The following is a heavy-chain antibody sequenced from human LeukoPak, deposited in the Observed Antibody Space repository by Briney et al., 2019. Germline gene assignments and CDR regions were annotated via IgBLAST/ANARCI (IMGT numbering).Heavy chain of an antibody. CDR3: ARGLGYCSGGSCYVSWFDP. J-gene: IGHJ5*02. CDR1: GGSISSGGYY. D-gene: IGHD2-15*01. V-gene: IGHV4-31*03. Sequence: SEILSLTCTVSGGSISSGGYYWSWIRQHPGKGLEWIGYIYYSGSTYYNPSLKSRVTISVDTSKNQFSLKLSSVTAADTAVYYCARGLGYCSGGSCYVSWFDPWGQGTLVTVSS. CDR2: IYYSGST.